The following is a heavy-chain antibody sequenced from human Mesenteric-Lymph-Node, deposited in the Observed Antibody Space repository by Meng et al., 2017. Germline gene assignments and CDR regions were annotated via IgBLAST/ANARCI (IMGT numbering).Heavy chain of an antibody. V-gene: IGHV3-23*01. D-gene: IGHD3-22*01. J-gene: IGHJ4*02. Sequence: GESLKISCAASGFTFSFYAMSWVRRAPGKGLEWVSAISGSGGSTYYADSVKGRFTISRDNSKNTLYLQMNSLRAEDTAVYYCAKYGPGYYDSSGAFDYWGQGTLVTVSS. CDR1: GFTFSFYA. CDR2: ISGSGGST. CDR3: AKYGPGYYDSSGAFDY.